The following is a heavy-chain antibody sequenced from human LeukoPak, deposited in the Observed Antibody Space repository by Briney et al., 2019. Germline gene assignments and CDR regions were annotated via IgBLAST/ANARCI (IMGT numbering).Heavy chain of an antibody. CDR3: ARDSGYLNWFDP. Sequence: ASVKVSCKASGYTFTSYYMHWVRQAPGQGLEWMGWINPNSGGTNYAQKFQGRGTMTRDTSISTAYMELSRLRSDDTAVYYCARDSGYLNWFDPWGQGTLVTVSS. CDR2: INPNSGGT. CDR1: GYTFTSYY. D-gene: IGHD3-10*01. V-gene: IGHV1-2*02. J-gene: IGHJ5*02.